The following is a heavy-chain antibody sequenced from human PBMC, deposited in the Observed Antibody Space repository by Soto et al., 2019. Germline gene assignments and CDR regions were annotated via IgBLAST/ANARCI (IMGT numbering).Heavy chain of an antibody. D-gene: IGHD1-20*01. Sequence: DVQLVESGGDLVQPGGSLRLSCAASGFSFSSYWMTWVRQAPGKGLEWVANIKQDGREKYYVASVKGRFTISRDNGKNLLFLQMDSLTPDDTAVYYCAGDGVRNGAYNCWLDPWGQGTLVTVSS. CDR3: AGDGVRNGAYNCWLDP. V-gene: IGHV3-7*03. CDR1: GFSFSSYW. CDR2: IKQDGREK. J-gene: IGHJ5*02.